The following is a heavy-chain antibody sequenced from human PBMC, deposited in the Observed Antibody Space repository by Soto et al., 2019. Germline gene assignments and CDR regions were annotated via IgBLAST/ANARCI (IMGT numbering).Heavy chain of an antibody. J-gene: IGHJ6*02. Sequence: PGGSLRLSCAASGFTFSSYAMHWVRQAPGKGLEWVAVISYDGSNKYYADSVKGRFTISRDNSKNTLYLQMNSLRAEDTAVYYCARSMARYDSSGPSYYYYYGMDVWGQGTTVTVSS. CDR1: GFTFSSYA. V-gene: IGHV3-30-3*01. CDR3: ARSMARYDSSGPSYYYYYGMDV. D-gene: IGHD3-22*01. CDR2: ISYDGSNK.